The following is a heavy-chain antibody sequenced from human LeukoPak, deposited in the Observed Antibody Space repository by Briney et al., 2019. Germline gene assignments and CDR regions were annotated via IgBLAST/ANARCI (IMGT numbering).Heavy chain of an antibody. CDR1: GYTFTSYG. Sequence: ASVKVSCKASGYTFTSYGISWVRQAPGQGLEWMGWISAYNGNTNYAQKLLGRVTMTTDTSTSTAYMELGSLRSDDTAVYYCARDNYDFWSGYKTHPDYWGQGTLVTVSS. CDR3: ARDNYDFWSGYKTHPDY. V-gene: IGHV1-18*01. D-gene: IGHD3-3*01. CDR2: ISAYNGNT. J-gene: IGHJ4*02.